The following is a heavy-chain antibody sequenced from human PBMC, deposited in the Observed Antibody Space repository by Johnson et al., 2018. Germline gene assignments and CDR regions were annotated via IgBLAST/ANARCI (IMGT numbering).Heavy chain of an antibody. CDR1: GFTLSGSP. D-gene: IGHD3-10*01. CDR3: TRHGGSYYSAFDS. J-gene: IGHJ3*02. CDR2: VRSKTHNYAT. Sequence: QLVQSGGGLVQPGGSLKLSCAASGFTLSGSPIHWVRQASGRGLEWVGRVRSKTHNYATAYAASVQGRFIISRDDSNNTAYLQMSSLKTEDTAGYYCTRHGGSYYSAFDSWGQGTMVTVSS. V-gene: IGHV3-73*01.